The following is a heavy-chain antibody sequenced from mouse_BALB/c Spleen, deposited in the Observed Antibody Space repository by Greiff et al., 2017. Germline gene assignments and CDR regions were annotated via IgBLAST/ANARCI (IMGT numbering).Heavy chain of an antibody. Sequence: DVKLVESGGGLVKPGGSLKLSCAASGFAFSSYDMSWVRQTPEKRLEWVAYISSGGGSTYYPDTVKGRFTISRDNAKNTLYLQMSSLKSEDTAMYYCARGQKYGNTWFAYWGQGTLVTVSA. D-gene: IGHD2-10*02. V-gene: IGHV5-12-1*01. J-gene: IGHJ3*01. CDR3: ARGQKYGNTWFAY. CDR2: ISSGGGST. CDR1: GFAFSSYD.